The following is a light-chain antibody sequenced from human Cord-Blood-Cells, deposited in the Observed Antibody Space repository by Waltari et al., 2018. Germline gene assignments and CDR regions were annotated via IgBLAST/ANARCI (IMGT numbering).Light chain of an antibody. CDR1: SSDVGSYNL. V-gene: IGLV2-23*03. Sequence: QSALTQPASVSGSPGQSITISCTGTSSDVGSYNLVSWYQQHPGKAPKLRIYEGSKRPSGVSNRFSGSKSGNTASLTSSGLQAEDEADYYCCSYAGSSTFVVFGGGTKLTVL. CDR3: CSYAGSSTFVV. CDR2: EGS. J-gene: IGLJ2*01.